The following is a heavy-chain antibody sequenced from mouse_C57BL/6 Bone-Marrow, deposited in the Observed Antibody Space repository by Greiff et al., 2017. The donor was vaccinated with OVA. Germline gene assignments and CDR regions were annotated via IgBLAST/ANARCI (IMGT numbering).Heavy chain of an antibody. CDR3: ARRGSYWYFDV. D-gene: IGHD1-1*01. V-gene: IGHV5-15*04. J-gene: IGHJ1*03. CDR1: GFTFSDYG. Sequence: DVKLVESGGGLVQPGGSLKLSCAASGFTFSDYGMAWVRQAPRKGPEWVAFISNLAYSIYYADTVTGRFTISRENAKNTLYLEMSSLRSEDTAMYYCARRGSYWYFDVWGTGTTVTVS. CDR2: ISNLAYSI.